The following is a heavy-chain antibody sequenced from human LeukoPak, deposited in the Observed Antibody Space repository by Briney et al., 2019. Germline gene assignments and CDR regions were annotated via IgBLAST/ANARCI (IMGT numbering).Heavy chain of an antibody. CDR3: AKMGYDFWSAYYFDY. CDR2: ISYDGSNK. J-gene: IGHJ4*02. CDR1: GFTFSSYA. V-gene: IGHV3-30-3*02. Sequence: GGSLRLSCAASGFTFSSYAMHWVRQAPGKGLEWVAVISYDGSNKYYADSVKGRFTISRDNSKNTLYLQMNSLRAEDTAVYYCAKMGYDFWSAYYFDYWGQGTLVTVSS. D-gene: IGHD3-3*01.